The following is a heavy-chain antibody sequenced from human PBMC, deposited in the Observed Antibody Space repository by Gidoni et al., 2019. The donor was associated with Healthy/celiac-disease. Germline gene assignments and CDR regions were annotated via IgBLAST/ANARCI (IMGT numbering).Heavy chain of an antibody. Sequence: QLQLQESGPGLVKPSETLYLTCTVSGGSISSSSYYWGWIRQPPGKGLEWIGSIYYSGSTYYNPSLKSRVTISVDTSKNQFSLKLSSVTAADTAVYYCARLGRDYFDYWGQGTLVTVSS. J-gene: IGHJ4*02. CDR3: ARLGRDYFDY. CDR2: IYYSGST. V-gene: IGHV4-39*01. CDR1: GGSISSSSYY.